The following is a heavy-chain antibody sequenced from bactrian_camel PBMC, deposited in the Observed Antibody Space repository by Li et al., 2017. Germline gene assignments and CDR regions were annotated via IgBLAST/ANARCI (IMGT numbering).Heavy chain of an antibody. Sequence: HVQLVESGGGSVQAGGSLRLSCEVSGITEGTNCIGWFRQAPGKEREGVAAIMIVGATTYYADSVKSRFTISQDNAKNMVYLQVNSLKAEDTAVYFCAADDFNLQLARHYRYWGQGTQVTVS. CDR2: IMIVGATT. CDR3: AADDFNLQLARHYRY. V-gene: IGHV3S54*01. D-gene: IGHD2*01. CDR1: GITEGTNC. J-gene: IGHJ4*01.